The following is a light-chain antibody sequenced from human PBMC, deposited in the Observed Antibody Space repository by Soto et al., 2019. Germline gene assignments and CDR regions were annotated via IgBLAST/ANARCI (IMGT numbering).Light chain of an antibody. CDR3: QQYNNWPPWT. Sequence: EIVMTQSPATLSVSPGERATLSCRASESASINLAWYQQKPGQAPRLLIYGASTRATGIPGRFSGSVSGTEFTLTISSLQPEDFAVYYCQQYNNWPPWTFGQGTKVDIK. V-gene: IGKV3-15*01. CDR1: ESASIN. J-gene: IGKJ1*01. CDR2: GAS.